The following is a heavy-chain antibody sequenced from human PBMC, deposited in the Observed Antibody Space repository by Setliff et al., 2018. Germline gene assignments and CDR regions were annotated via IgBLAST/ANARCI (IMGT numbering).Heavy chain of an antibody. D-gene: IGHD5-18*01. J-gene: IGHJ4*02. CDR1: GGSISTKNYY. Sequence: KASETLSLTCTVSGGSISTKNYYWGWIRQPPGKGLEWIGNIYYSGGTYYSPSLKSRVTISVDTSENQFSLKLNSVTAADTAVYYCAGGGEWIQLFDYWGLGTQVTVSS. CDR3: AGGGEWIQLFDY. CDR2: IYYSGGT. V-gene: IGHV4-39*01.